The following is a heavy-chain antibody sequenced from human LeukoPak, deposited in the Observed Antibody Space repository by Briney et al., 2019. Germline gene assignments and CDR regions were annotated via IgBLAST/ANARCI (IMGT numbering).Heavy chain of an antibody. D-gene: IGHD5-18*01. Sequence: GGSLRLSCAASGFTFSSYWMHWVRQAPGKGLVWVSRINSDGSSTSYADSVRGRFSISRDNAKNTLYLQMNSLRAEDTAVYYCAKVRGYSYGGSYYYYYYMDVWGKGTTVTVSS. V-gene: IGHV3-74*01. CDR2: INSDGSST. CDR3: AKVRGYSYGGSYYYYYYMDV. CDR1: GFTFSSYW. J-gene: IGHJ6*03.